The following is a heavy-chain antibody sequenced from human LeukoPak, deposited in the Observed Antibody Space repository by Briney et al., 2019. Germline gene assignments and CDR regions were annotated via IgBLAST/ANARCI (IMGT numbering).Heavy chain of an antibody. CDR3: ARDVKWGDSSGYYVHGFDY. V-gene: IGHV4-39*07. J-gene: IGHJ4*02. CDR1: GGSISSSSYY. Sequence: SETLSLTCTVSGGSISSSSYYWGWIRQPPGKGLEWIGSIYYSGSTYYNPSLKSQVTISVDTSKNQFSLKPSSVTAADTAVYYCARDVKWGDSSGYYVHGFDYWGQGTLVTVSS. D-gene: IGHD3-22*01. CDR2: IYYSGST.